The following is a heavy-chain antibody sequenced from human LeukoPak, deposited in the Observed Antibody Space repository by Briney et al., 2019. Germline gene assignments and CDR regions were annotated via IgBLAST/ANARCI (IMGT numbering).Heavy chain of an antibody. CDR2: INPNSGGT. CDR1: GYTFTGYY. Sequence: GPSVKVSCKASGYTFTGYYMHWVRQAPGQGLEGMGWINPNSGGTNYSQKFQGGVTMTRDTSISTAYMELSRLRSDDTAVYYCARYETRDSGHDYYYGMDVWGQGTTVTVSS. CDR3: ARYETRDSGHDYYYGMDV. V-gene: IGHV1-2*02. J-gene: IGHJ6*02. D-gene: IGHD5-12*01.